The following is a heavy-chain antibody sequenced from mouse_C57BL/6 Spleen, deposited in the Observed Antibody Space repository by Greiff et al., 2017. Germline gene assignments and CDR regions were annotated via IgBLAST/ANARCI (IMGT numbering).Heavy chain of an antibody. V-gene: IGHV2-2*01. D-gene: IGHD1-1*01. J-gene: IGHJ4*01. CDR2: IWNGGST. Sequence: QVQLQQSGPGLVQPSQSLSITCTVSGFSLTSYGVHWVRQSPGKGLEWLGVIWNGGSTDYNAAFISRLSISKDNSKSQVFFKMNSLQADDTAIYYCARNLITTAMDYWGQGTSVTVSS. CDR1: GFSLTSYG. CDR3: ARNLITTAMDY.